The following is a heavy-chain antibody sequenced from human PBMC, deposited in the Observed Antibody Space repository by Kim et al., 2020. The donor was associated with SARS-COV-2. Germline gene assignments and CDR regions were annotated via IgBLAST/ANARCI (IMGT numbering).Heavy chain of an antibody. V-gene: IGHV1-69*13. D-gene: IGHD6-13*01. J-gene: IGHJ5*02. CDR1: GGTFSSYA. CDR2: IIPIFGTA. CDR3: ARVYGLGYSSSQRVGWFDP. Sequence: SVKVSCKASGGTFSSYAISWVRQAPGQGLEWMGGIIPIFGTANYAQKFQGRVTITADESTSTAYMELSSLRSEDTAVYYCARVYGLGYSSSQRVGWFDPWGQGTLVTVSS.